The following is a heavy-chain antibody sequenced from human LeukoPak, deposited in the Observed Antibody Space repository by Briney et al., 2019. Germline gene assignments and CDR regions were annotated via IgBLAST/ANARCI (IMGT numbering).Heavy chain of an antibody. Sequence: ASVKVSCQASGYTLTGYYMHWVRQAPGQGLEWMGWINPNSGGTNYAQKFQGRVTMTRDTSISTAYMELSRLRSDDTAVYYCARDPIGDSRYNWFDPWGQGTLVTVSS. V-gene: IGHV1-2*02. CDR3: ARDPIGDSRYNWFDP. J-gene: IGHJ5*02. D-gene: IGHD4-17*01. CDR1: GYTLTGYY. CDR2: INPNSGGT.